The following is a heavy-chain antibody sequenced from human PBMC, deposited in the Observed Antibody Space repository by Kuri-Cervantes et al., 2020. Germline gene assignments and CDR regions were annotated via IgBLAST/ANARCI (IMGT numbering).Heavy chain of an antibody. J-gene: IGHJ4*02. Sequence: GSLRLSCTVSGGSISSYYWSWIRQPPGKGLEWIGYIYYSGSTVYNPSLKSRVTISVDTSKNQFSLKLSSVTAADTAVYYCARVGLYCSGGSCFYYFDYWGQGTLVTVSS. CDR1: GGSISSYY. CDR3: ARVGLYCSGGSCFYYFDY. D-gene: IGHD2-15*01. V-gene: IGHV4-59*08. CDR2: IYYSGST.